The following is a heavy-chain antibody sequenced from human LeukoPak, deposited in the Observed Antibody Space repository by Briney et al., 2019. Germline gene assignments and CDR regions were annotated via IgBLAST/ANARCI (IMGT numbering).Heavy chain of an antibody. J-gene: IGHJ4*02. Sequence: AAVTVSCKASGYTFTSYYMHWVRQAPGQGLEWMGIINPRGGNTSYAQKFQGRVTMTRDTSTSTVYMELSSLRSEDTAVYYCARDDYDFWSGYPVYYFDYWGQGTLVTVSS. CDR1: GYTFTSYY. V-gene: IGHV1-46*01. D-gene: IGHD3-3*01. CDR2: INPRGGNT. CDR3: ARDDYDFWSGYPVYYFDY.